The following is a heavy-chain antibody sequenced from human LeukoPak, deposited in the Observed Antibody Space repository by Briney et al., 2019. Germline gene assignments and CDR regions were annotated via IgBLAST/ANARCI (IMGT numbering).Heavy chain of an antibody. J-gene: IGHJ4*02. CDR2: IYSGGST. CDR1: GFTVSSNY. D-gene: IGHD3-10*01. V-gene: IGHV3-53*01. CDR3: ARESRIAGSGELGGFDY. Sequence: GGSLRLSCAASGFTVSSNYMSWVRQAPGKGLEWVSVIYSGGSTYYADSVKGRFTISRDNSKNTLYLQMNSLRAEDTAVYYCARESRIAGSGELGGFDYWGQGTLVTVSS.